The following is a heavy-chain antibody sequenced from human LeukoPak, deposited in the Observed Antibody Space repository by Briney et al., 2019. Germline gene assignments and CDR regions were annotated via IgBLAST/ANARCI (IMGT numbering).Heavy chain of an antibody. V-gene: IGHV4-39*07. CDR3: ARAPVSCSGGSCYPYYYGMDV. J-gene: IGHJ6*02. D-gene: IGHD2-15*01. CDR1: GGSISSSSYY. Sequence: SETLSLTCTVSGGSISSSSYYWGWIRQPPGKGLEWIGSIYYSGSTYYNPSLKSRVTISVDTSKNQFSLKLSSVTAADTAVYYCARAPVSCSGGSCYPYYYGMDVWGQGTTVTVSS. CDR2: IYYSGST.